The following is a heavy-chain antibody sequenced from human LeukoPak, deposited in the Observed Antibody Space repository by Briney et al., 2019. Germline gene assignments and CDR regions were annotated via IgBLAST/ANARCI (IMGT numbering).Heavy chain of an antibody. D-gene: IGHD3-22*01. V-gene: IGHV3-53*05. J-gene: IGHJ4*02. CDR3: ARDRHYYDSSGYYSGDY. Sequence: TGGSLRLSCAASGFTVSNKYMTWVRQAPGKGLEWVSLIYNDGRTYYVDSVKGRCAISRDNSKNTLYLQMNSLRAEDTAVYYCARDRHYYDSSGYYSGDYWGQGTLVTVSS. CDR1: GFTVSNKY. CDR2: IYNDGRT.